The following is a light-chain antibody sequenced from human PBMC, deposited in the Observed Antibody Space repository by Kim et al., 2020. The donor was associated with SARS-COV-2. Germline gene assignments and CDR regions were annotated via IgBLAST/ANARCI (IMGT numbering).Light chain of an antibody. V-gene: IGLV3-21*04. Sequence: PGKTARVSCGGTSMGSKSVHLYQQKSGQAPVLVIYYDSDRPSGIPERFSGSNSGNTATLTISRVEAGDEADYYCQVWDSSSDHRVVFGGGTKVTVL. CDR1: SMGSKS. CDR2: YDS. CDR3: QVWDSSSDHRVV. J-gene: IGLJ2*01.